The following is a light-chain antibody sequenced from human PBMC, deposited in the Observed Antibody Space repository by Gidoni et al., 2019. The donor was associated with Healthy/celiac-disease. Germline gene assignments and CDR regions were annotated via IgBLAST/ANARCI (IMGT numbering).Light chain of an antibody. Sequence: DIPLTQSPSFLSASVADRVTITFRASQGISSYLAWYQQKPGKAPTLLIYAASTLQSGVPSSCSGSGSGTEFTLTSSSLQPEYFATYYCQQLKSYPFTCGPGTKVEIK. CDR3: QQLKSYPFT. J-gene: IGKJ3*01. V-gene: IGKV1-9*01. CDR1: QGISSY. CDR2: AAS.